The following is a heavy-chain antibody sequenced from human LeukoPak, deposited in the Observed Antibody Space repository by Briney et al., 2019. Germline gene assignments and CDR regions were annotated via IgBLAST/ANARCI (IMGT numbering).Heavy chain of an antibody. J-gene: IGHJ4*02. CDR1: GFTFGSYS. V-gene: IGHV3-21*01. CDR2: ISSSSSYI. D-gene: IGHD3-3*01. Sequence: GGSLRLSCAASGFTFGSYSMNWVRQAPGKGLEWVSSISSSSSYIYYADSVKGRFTISRDNAKNTLYLQMNSLRAEDTAVYYCARDYGWPYDFWSGDYWGQGTLVTVSS. CDR3: ARDYGWPYDFWSGDY.